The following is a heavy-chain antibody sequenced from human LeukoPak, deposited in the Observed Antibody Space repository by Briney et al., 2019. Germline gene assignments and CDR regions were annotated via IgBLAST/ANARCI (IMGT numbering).Heavy chain of an antibody. J-gene: IGHJ4*02. CDR1: GYSISSGYY. CDR2: IYHSGKT. V-gene: IGHV4-38-2*02. D-gene: IGHD1-26*01. Sequence: SETLSLTCAVSGYSISSGYYWGRIRQSPGKGLEWIGSIYHSGKTYYNPSLKSRVTVSVDTSKNQFSLKLTSVTAADTAVYYCARDADPWDFDYWGQGTLVTVSS. CDR3: ARDADPWDFDY.